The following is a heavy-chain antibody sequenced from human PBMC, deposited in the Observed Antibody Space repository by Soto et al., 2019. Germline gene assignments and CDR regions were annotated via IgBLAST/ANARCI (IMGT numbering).Heavy chain of an antibody. J-gene: IGHJ6*02. CDR3: ARGQTIFGVVIIPDYYGMDV. CDR1: GGTFSSYA. V-gene: IGHV1-69*13. CDR2: IIPIFGTA. Sequence: GASVKVSCKASGGTFSSYAISWVRQAPGQGLEWMGGIIPIFGTANYAQKFQGRVTITADESTSTAYMELSSLRSEDTAVYYCARGQTIFGVVIIPDYYGMDVWGQGTTVTVS. D-gene: IGHD3-3*01.